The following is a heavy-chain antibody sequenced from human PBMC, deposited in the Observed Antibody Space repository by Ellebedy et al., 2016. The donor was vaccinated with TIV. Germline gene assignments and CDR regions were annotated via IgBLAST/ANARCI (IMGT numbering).Heavy chain of an antibody. V-gene: IGHV4-61*01. D-gene: IGHD3-22*01. J-gene: IGHJ1*01. CDR3: ARGDIPDSSGYYARPRSYFQH. CDR1: GGSVSSGSYY. Sequence: SETLSLTXTVSGGSVSSGSYYWSWIRQPPGKGLEWIGYIYYSGSTNYNPSLKSRVTISVDKSKNQFSLKLSSVTAADTAVYYCARGDIPDSSGYYARPRSYFQHWGQGTLVTVSS. CDR2: IYYSGST.